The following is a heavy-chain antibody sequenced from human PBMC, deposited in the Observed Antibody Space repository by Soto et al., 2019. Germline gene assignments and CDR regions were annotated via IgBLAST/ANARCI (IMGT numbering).Heavy chain of an antibody. CDR1: GGSISTYF. Sequence: PSETLSLTCTVSGGSISTYFWSWIRQPPGKGLEWIGDIYYSGSTNYNPSLKSRVTISVDTSKSQFSLKLSSVIAADTAVYYCARDGSSSTYDFWGQGALVTVS. J-gene: IGHJ4*02. D-gene: IGHD6-13*01. V-gene: IGHV4-59*01. CDR2: IYYSGST. CDR3: ARDGSSSTYDF.